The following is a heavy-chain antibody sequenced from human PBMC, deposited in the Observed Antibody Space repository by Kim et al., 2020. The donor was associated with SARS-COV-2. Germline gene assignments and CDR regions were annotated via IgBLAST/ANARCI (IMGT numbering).Heavy chain of an antibody. CDR1: GYTFTSYA. CDR3: ARDQSIAVAKNWFDP. CDR2: INTNTGNP. V-gene: IGHV7-4-1*02. J-gene: IGHJ5*02. Sequence: ASVKVSCKASGYTFTSYAMNWVRQAPGQGLEWMGWINTNTGNPTYAQGFTGRFVFSLDTSVSTAYLQISSLKAEDTAVYYCARDQSIAVAKNWFDPWGQGTLVTVSS. D-gene: IGHD6-19*01.